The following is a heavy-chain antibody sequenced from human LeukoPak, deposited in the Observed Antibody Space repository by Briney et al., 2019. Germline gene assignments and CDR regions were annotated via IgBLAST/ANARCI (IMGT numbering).Heavy chain of an antibody. CDR2: INHSGST. CDR3: ARAPSRRIRWDYYYGMDV. CDR1: GGSFSGYY. Sequence: SETLSLTCAVYGGSFSGYYCSWIRQPPGKGLEWIGEINHSGSTNYNPSLKSRVTISVDTSKNQFSLKLSSVTAADTAVYYCARAPSRRIRWDYYYGMDVWGQGTTVTVSS. D-gene: IGHD4-23*01. J-gene: IGHJ6*02. V-gene: IGHV4-34*01.